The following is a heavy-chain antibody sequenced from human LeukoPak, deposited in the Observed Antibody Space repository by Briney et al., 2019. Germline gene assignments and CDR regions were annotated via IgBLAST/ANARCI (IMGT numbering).Heavy chain of an antibody. V-gene: IGHV4-31*03. D-gene: IGHD6-13*01. CDR1: GGFISSGGYY. Sequence: SQTLSLTCTVSGGFISSGGYYWSWIRQRPGKGLEWIGYIYYSSNTYYNPSLKSRVTISIDTSRSQFSLKLSSVTAADTAIYYCAREHSSSSWFDPWGQGTLVTVSS. J-gene: IGHJ5*02. CDR2: IYYSSNT. CDR3: AREHSSSSWFDP.